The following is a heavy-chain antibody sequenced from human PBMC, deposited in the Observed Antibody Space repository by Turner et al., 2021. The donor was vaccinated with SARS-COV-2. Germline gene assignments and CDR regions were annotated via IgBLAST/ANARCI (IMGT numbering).Heavy chain of an antibody. CDR3: ARLMDTAMDYYGMDF. V-gene: IGHV4-39*01. CDR1: GGSISSRTYY. D-gene: IGHD5-18*01. J-gene: IGHJ6*02. CDR2: IYNSEST. Sequence: QPQLQESGPGLVKPSETLSLTCTVSGGSISSRTYYWGWIRQPPGKGLEWMGNIYNSESTYDNPSLKSLVTISVDTSKTQFSLKRSSVTAADTAVYYCARLMDTAMDYYGMDFWGQGTTVTVSS.